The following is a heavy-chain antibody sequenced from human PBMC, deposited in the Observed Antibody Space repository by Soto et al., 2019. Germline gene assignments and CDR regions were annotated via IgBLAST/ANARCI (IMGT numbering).Heavy chain of an antibody. V-gene: IGHV4-59*01. Sequence: SGTLSLTCTVSGGSISSYYWSWIRQPPGKGLEWIGYIYYSGSTNYNPSLKSRVTISVDTSKNQFSLKLSSVTAADTAVYYCARAKVATAFDIWGQGTMVTVSS. J-gene: IGHJ3*02. D-gene: IGHD5-12*01. CDR1: GGSISSYY. CDR3: ARAKVATAFDI. CDR2: IYYSGST.